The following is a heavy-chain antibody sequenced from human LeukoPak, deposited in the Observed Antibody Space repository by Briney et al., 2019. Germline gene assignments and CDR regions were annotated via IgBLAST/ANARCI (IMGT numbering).Heavy chain of an antibody. J-gene: IGHJ4*02. V-gene: IGHV4-39*07. D-gene: IGHD3-16*01. CDR3: ATYKYDYVWGXQHXDY. CDR2: INYRGST. CDR1: NASISSNTYY. Sequence: SEALSLTCTVSNASISSNTYYRAWIRQPPGKGLEYIGSINYRGSTYYNPSLKSRVTLSVDTSKNQFSLKLNSVTAADTAVYYCATYKYDYVWGXQHXDYXXQGTLVAVXS.